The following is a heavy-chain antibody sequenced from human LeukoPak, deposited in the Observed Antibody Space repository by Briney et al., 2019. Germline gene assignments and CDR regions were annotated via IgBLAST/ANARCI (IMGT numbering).Heavy chain of an antibody. CDR2: INSNSGAT. Sequence: ASVKVSCRTSGYTFINYQIHWVRQAPDQGLEWMGRINSNSGATVFAQKFQGRVTMTRDTSINTVYMELSSLEFDDTAVYYCTRTWWTEACSSSSCFTPDFDYWGQGTPVTVSS. D-gene: IGHD2-2*02. V-gene: IGHV1-2*06. J-gene: IGHJ4*02. CDR3: TRTWWTEACSSSSCFTPDFDY. CDR1: GYTFINYQ.